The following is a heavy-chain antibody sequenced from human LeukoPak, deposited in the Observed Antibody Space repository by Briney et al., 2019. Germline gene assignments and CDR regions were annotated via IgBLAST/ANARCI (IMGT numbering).Heavy chain of an antibody. J-gene: IGHJ5*02. CDR3: ARGDYCSSTSCYAQVGWFDP. CDR2: INHSGST. D-gene: IGHD2-2*01. CDR1: GGSFSGYY. V-gene: IGHV4-34*01. Sequence: SETLSLTCAVYGGSFSGYYWSWIRQPPGKGLEWIGEINHSGSTNYNPSLKSRVTISVDTSKNQFSLKLSFVSAADTAVYYCARGDYCSSTSCYAQVGWFDPWGQGTLVTVSS.